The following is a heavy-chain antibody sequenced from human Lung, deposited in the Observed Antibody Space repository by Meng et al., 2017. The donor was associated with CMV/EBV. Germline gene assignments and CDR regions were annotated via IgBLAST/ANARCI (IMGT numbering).Heavy chain of an antibody. D-gene: IGHD2-2*01. V-gene: IGHV3-53*01. Sequence: GGSLRLXCAASGFTVRNNYMSWVRQAPGKGLEWVSVIYSDGYTYYADSVKGRFTISRDNSKDTLYLQMNSLRAEDTAVYYCAREGYCSSTTCSSYYYYGMEVWXPGTXVTVSS. CDR3: AREGYCSSTTCSSYYYYGMEV. CDR1: GFTVRNNY. CDR2: IYSDGYT. J-gene: IGHJ6*02.